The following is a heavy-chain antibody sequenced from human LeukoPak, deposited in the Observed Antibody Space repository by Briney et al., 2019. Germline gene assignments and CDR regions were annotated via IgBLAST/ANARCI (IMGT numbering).Heavy chain of an antibody. CDR1: GFTFSSYW. Sequence: GGSLRLSCAASGFTFSSYWMGWVRQAPGKGLEWVANIKQDGSEKYYVDSVKGRFTISRDNAKNSLYLQMNSLRAEDTAVYYCARGLRSSPHAFDIWGQGTMVTVSS. CDR3: ARGLRSSPHAFDI. D-gene: IGHD3-3*01. J-gene: IGHJ3*02. CDR2: IKQDGSEK. V-gene: IGHV3-7*01.